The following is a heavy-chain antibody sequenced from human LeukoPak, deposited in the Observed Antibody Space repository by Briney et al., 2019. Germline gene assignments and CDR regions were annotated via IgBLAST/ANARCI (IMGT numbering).Heavy chain of an antibody. D-gene: IGHD6-6*01. J-gene: IGHJ2*01. CDR1: GGSISSSSYY. CDR2: IYYSGST. CDR3: ARSPTRAIAARVYWYFDL. V-gene: IGHV4-39*01. Sequence: SETLSLTCTVSGGSISSSSYYWGWIRQPPGKGRVWRGSIYYSGSTYYNPSLRSPVTISVYKYKNQFSLKLSSVTAADTAVYYCARSPTRAIAARVYWYFDLWGRGTLATVSS.